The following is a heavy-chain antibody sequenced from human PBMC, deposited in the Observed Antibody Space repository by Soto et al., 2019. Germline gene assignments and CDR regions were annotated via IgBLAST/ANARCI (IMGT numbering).Heavy chain of an antibody. Sequence: RASAKVSCKASAYTFTSYGISWARHPPGQGRERMGWISAYNGNTNYARKLQGRVTMATDTWTSTAYTELGTVRSDDTAVYYCARSITMIGRGIDVWGQGTMVTVSS. V-gene: IGHV1-18*04. CDR1: AYTFTSYG. D-gene: IGHD3-22*01. J-gene: IGHJ3*01. CDR2: ISAYNGNT. CDR3: ARSITMIGRGIDV.